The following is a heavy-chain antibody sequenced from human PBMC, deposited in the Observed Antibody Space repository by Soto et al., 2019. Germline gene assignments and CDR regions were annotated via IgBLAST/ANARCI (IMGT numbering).Heavy chain of an antibody. CDR1: GSSIRTADLY. V-gene: IGHV4-30-4*01. D-gene: IGHD1-26*01. CDR2: VHSVVNT. Sequence: QVHLQESGPGLVKPSQTLSLTCTVSGSSIRTADLYWTWIRQPPGKGLEWIGFVHSVVNTYYSPSLMSRITMSVDMSKNQFSLSLRSVTVADTAVYYCASGRNYFDYWGRGMLVTVSS. J-gene: IGHJ4*02. CDR3: ASGRNYFDY.